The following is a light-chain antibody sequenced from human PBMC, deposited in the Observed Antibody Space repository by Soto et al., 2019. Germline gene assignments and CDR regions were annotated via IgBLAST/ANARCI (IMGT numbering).Light chain of an antibody. CDR2: SAS. CDR3: QQYYSYLIT. CDR1: QLISRY. Sequence: AIRMTQSPSSFSASTLDRVTVTCRASQLISRYLAWYQQKPVKCPKLLIYSASALQSGVRSRLVFSGSGTYLTLTXSXLQSEDFATYYSQQYYSYLITFGQGTRLEIK. J-gene: IGKJ5*01. V-gene: IGKV1-8*01.